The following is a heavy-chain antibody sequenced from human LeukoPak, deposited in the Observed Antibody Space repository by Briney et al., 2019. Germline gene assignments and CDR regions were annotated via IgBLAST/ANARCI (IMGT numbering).Heavy chain of an antibody. V-gene: IGHV4-59*01. CDR1: GGSISSYY. CDR3: ARAGYSSSWDYYYYYGMDV. J-gene: IGHJ6*02. D-gene: IGHD6-13*01. CDR2: VYYSGST. Sequence: SETLSLTCTVSGGSISSYYWSWIRQPPGKGLEWIGYVYYSGSTNYNPSLKSRVTISVDTSKNQFSLKLSSVTAADTAVYYCARAGYSSSWDYYYYYGMDVWGQGTTVTVSS.